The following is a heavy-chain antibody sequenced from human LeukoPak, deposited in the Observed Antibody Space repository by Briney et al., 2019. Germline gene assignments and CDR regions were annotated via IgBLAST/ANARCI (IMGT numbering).Heavy chain of an antibody. V-gene: IGHV3-30*18. J-gene: IGHJ4*02. CDR3: AKGAYDYVWGSLIDY. CDR1: GFTLSNYG. D-gene: IGHD3-16*01. Sequence: GGSLRLSRAASGFTLSNYGMHWVRQAPGKGLEWVAVISYDGSKKYYADSVKGRFTISRDNSKNTLYLQMNSLRAEDTAVYYCAKGAYDYVWGSLIDYWGQGTLVTVSS. CDR2: ISYDGSKK.